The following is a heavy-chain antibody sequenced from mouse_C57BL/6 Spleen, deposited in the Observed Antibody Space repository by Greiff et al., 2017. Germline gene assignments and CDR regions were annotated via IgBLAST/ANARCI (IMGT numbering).Heavy chain of an antibody. V-gene: IGHV1-15*01. J-gene: IGHJ1*03. D-gene: IGHD1-1*02. Sequence: QVQLQQSAAELLRPGASVPLSSQASGYTFPDYEMHWLKQTPVHGLEWIGAIDPETGGTAYNQKFKGKAILTADKSSSTAYMELRSLTSEDSAVYYCTRPLGNWYFDVWGTAATVTVS. CDR3: TRPLGNWYFDV. CDR2: IDPETGGT. CDR1: GYTFPDYE.